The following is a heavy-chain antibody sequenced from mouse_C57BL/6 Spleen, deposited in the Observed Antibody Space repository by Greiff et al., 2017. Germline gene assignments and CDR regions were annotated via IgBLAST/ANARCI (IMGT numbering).Heavy chain of an antibody. D-gene: IGHD2-3*01. CDR3: ARRRDGYYVWYFDY. Sequence: QVQLQQPGAELVKPGASVKLSCKASGYTFTSYWMQWVKQRPGQGLEWIGEIDPSDSYTNYNQKFKGKATLTVDTSSSTAYMQLSSLTSEDSAVYYCARRRDGYYVWYFDYWGQGTTLTVSS. V-gene: IGHV1-50*01. J-gene: IGHJ2*01. CDR2: IDPSDSYT. CDR1: GYTFTSYW.